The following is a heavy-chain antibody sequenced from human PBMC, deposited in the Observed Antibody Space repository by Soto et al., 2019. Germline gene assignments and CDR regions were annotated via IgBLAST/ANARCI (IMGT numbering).Heavy chain of an antibody. CDR2: IRSKANSYAT. CDR3: TTPSGSYWGFDS. Sequence: XGSLKLSCAASGFTCSGSAMHWVRQASGKGLDWVGRIRSKANSYATAYAASVKGRFTISRDDSKNTAYLQMNSLKTEDTAVYYCTTPSGSYWGFDSWGQGTLVTVSS. CDR1: GFTCSGSA. J-gene: IGHJ4*02. D-gene: IGHD1-26*01. V-gene: IGHV3-73*01.